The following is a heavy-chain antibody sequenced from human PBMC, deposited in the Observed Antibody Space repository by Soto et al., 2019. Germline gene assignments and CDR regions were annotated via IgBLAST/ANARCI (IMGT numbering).Heavy chain of an antibody. CDR1: GFTFSSYA. Sequence: EVQLLESGGDLVQPGGSLRLSCAASGFTFSSYAMSWVRQAPGKGLEWVSSMSGAGRSSYDADSVKGRFTISRDNSKNTLYLQMNNLRAEDTALYYCAEGTIFGVENIYDYWGQGTLVTVSS. D-gene: IGHD3-3*01. J-gene: IGHJ4*02. V-gene: IGHV3-23*01. CDR3: AEGTIFGVENIYDY. CDR2: MSGAGRSS.